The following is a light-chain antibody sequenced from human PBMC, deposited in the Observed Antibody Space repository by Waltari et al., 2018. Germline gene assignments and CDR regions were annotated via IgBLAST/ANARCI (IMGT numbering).Light chain of an antibody. CDR3: AAWDDTLSAVV. CDR1: RSNIGRNY. V-gene: IGLV1-47*02. CDR2: TND. J-gene: IGLJ2*01. Sequence: QSVLTQPPSTSGTPGQRVTISCSGSRSNIGRNYVYWYKHPPGTAPKLLIYTNDQRPSGVPDRFSGSKSGTSASLAISGLQSDDESDYFCAAWDDTLSAVVFGGGTKLTVL.